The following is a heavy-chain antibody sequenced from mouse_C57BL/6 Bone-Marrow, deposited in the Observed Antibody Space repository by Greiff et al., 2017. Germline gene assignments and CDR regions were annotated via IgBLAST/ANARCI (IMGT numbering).Heavy chain of an antibody. V-gene: IGHV5-6*01. CDR1: GFTFSSYG. Sequence: EVKLMESGGDLVKPGGSLKLSCAASGFTFSSYGMSWVRQTPDKRLEWVATISSGGSYTYYPDSVKGRFTISRDNAKNTLYLQMSSLKSEDTAMYYCARLDRGYAMDYWCQGPSVTVSS. CDR3: ARLDRGYAMDY. D-gene: IGHD3-2*01. CDR2: ISSGGSYT. J-gene: IGHJ4*01.